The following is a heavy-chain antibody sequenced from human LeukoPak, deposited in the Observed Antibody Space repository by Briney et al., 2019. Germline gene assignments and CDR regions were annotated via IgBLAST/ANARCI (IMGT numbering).Heavy chain of an antibody. CDR2: ISDDGSRQ. D-gene: IGHD2-15*01. Sequence: GGSLRLSCAATGFTFSNYAIHWGRQAPGKGLEWVAFISDDGSRQHYADSVKGRFTISRDNSKNTLNLQMNSLRAEDTAVYYCARGGVVYPDSFDIWGRGTMVTVSS. CDR3: ARGGVVYPDSFDI. V-gene: IGHV3-30-3*01. CDR1: GFTFSNYA. J-gene: IGHJ3*02.